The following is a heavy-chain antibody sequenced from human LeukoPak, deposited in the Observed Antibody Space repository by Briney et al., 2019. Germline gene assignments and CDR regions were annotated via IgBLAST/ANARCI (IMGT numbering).Heavy chain of an antibody. D-gene: IGHD6-13*01. CDR1: GYTFTSYD. J-gene: IGHJ6*02. CDR3: ARVSYSSSWYHGTGYYYYYGMDV. Sequence: ASVKVSCKASGYTFTSYDINWVRQATGQGLEWMGWMNPNSGNTGYAQKFQGRVTMTRNTSISTAYMELSSLRSEDTAVYYCARVSYSSSWYHGTGYYYYYGMDVWGQGTTVTVSS. V-gene: IGHV1-8*01. CDR2: MNPNSGNT.